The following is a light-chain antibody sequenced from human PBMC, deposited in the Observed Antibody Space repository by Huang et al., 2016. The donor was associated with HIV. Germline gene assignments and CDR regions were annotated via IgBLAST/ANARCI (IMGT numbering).Light chain of an antibody. V-gene: IGKV1-5*03. CDR3: QQYNIYSWT. CDR2: KES. J-gene: IGKJ1*01. Sequence: DIQMTQSPSTLSASVGDRVTITCRASQSISSWVAWYQQKPGKAPKLLIYKESSLESGVPSRFSGSGSGTEFTLTISSLQPDDFATYYCQQYNIYSWTFGQGTKVEIK. CDR1: QSISSW.